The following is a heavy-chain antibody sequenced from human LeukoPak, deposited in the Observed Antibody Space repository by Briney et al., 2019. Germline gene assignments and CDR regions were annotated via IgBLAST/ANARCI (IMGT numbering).Heavy chain of an antibody. Sequence: GGSLRLSCAASGFTFDDYAMHWVRQAPGKGLEWVSLISWDGSTTYYADSVKGRFTISRDNSKNSLYLQMNSLRVEDTALYYCAKDADSSGYYSGYFDYWGQGTLVTVSS. CDR2: ISWDGSTT. J-gene: IGHJ4*02. V-gene: IGHV3-43D*03. CDR3: AKDADSSGYYSGYFDY. CDR1: GFTFDDYA. D-gene: IGHD3-22*01.